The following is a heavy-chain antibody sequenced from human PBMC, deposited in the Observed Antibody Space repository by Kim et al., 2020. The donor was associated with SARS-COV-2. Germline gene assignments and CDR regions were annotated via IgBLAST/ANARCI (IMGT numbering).Heavy chain of an antibody. J-gene: IGHJ5*02. CDR3: ARRSTTVTFWGFDP. CDR1: GYSFTSYW. CDR2: IYSGDSDI. V-gene: IGHV5-51*01. Sequence: GESLKISWKGSGYSFTSYWIGWGRQMPVKGLEWMGTIYSGDSDIRHSQSFQGQVTISADKSISTVYLQWSSLKASDTAMYHCARRSTTVTFWGFDPWGQGTRDTVSS. D-gene: IGHD4-17*01.